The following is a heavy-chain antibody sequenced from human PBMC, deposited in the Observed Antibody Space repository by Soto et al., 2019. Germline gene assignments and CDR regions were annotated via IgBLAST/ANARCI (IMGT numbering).Heavy chain of an antibody. CDR1: GESFSQYY. Sequence: SETLSLTCAVYGESFSQYYWHWIRQSPGKGLEWIGEVNHRGDTKYNPSLKSRVIISTDRSKNQFSLRLSSVTAADTAVYYCARPILCSVNTCSGPVDYWSQGSLVTVSA. J-gene: IGHJ4*02. V-gene: IGHV4-34*01. CDR3: ARPILCSVNTCSGPVDY. D-gene: IGHD2-2*02. CDR2: VNHRGDT.